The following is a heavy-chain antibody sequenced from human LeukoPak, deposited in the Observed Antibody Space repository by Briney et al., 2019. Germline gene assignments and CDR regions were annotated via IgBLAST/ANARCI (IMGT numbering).Heavy chain of an antibody. V-gene: IGHV1-69*04. D-gene: IGHD5-18*01. J-gene: IGHJ4*02. CDR3: ARDTAMSIDY. Sequence: ASVKVSCKASGGTFSSYAISWVRQAPGQGLEWMGRIIPILGIANYAQKFQGRVTITADKSTSTAYMELRSLRSDDTAVYYCARDTAMSIDYWGQGTLVTVSS. CDR1: GGTFSSYA. CDR2: IIPILGIA.